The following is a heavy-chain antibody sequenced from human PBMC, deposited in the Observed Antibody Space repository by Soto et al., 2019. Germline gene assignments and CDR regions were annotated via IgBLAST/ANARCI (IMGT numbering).Heavy chain of an antibody. CDR2: INPSGGST. J-gene: IGHJ3*02. CDR3: AREDTANGGAFDI. Sequence: ASVKVSCKASGYTFISYYMNWVRQAPGQGLEWMGMINPSGGSTSYAQKFQGRATMTRDTSTSTVCMELSSLRSEDTAVYYCAREDTANGGAFDIWGQGTMVTVSS. D-gene: IGHD5-18*01. V-gene: IGHV1-46*01. CDR1: GYTFISYY.